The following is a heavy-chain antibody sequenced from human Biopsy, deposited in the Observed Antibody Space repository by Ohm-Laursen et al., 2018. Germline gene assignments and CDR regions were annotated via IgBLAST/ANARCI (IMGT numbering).Heavy chain of an antibody. CDR3: ARVEAGTYDALDI. J-gene: IGHJ3*02. D-gene: IGHD1-26*01. Sequence: GTLSFTCSVSGGSMTGYEWSWIRLAPGKGLEWIGYIYYSGGTKYNPSLASRVTFSVDMSKSQFSLKLYSVTAADTAVYYCARVEAGTYDALDIWGQGTLVAVSA. V-gene: IGHV4-59*01. CDR1: GGSMTGYE. CDR2: IYYSGGT.